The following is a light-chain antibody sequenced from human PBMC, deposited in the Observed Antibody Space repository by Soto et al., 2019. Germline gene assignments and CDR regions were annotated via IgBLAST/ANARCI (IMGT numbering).Light chain of an antibody. V-gene: IGKV3-15*01. Sequence: EVVMTQSPATVSVSPREGVTLSCRASQTISNDLAWYQQKPGQAPRLLIYGASTRATGVPARFSRGGSGTEFTLSISSLQSEDFAFYYCQQNNKWPPVTFGGGTKVEIK. CDR3: QQNNKWPPVT. CDR1: QTISND. CDR2: GAS. J-gene: IGKJ4*01.